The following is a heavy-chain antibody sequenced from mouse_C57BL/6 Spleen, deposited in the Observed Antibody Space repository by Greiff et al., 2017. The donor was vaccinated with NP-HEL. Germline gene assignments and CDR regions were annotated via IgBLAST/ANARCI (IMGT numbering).Heavy chain of an antibody. CDR3: ARVIYDGYYLDY. J-gene: IGHJ2*01. D-gene: IGHD2-3*01. CDR1: GFTFSDYY. V-gene: IGHV5-16*01. Sequence: EVKLVESEGGLVQPGSSMKLSCTASGFTFSDYYMAWVRQVPEKGLEWVANINYDGSSTYYLDSLKSRFIISRDNAKNILYLQMSSLKSEDTATYYCARVIYDGYYLDYWGQGTTLTVSS. CDR2: INYDGSST.